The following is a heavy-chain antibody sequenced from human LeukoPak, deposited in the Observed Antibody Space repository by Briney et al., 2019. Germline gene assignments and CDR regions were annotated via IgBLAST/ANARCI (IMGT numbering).Heavy chain of an antibody. Sequence: ASVKVSCKASGYTFTSHGISWVRQAPGQGLEWMGWISVYNAKTNYAQKLQGRVTITTDTSTSTAYMELRSLRFDDTALYYCVRDHSYGFPIYFDYWGQGTLVTVSS. CDR1: GYTFTSHG. CDR2: ISVYNAKT. CDR3: VRDHSYGFPIYFDY. J-gene: IGHJ4*02. D-gene: IGHD5-18*01. V-gene: IGHV1-18*01.